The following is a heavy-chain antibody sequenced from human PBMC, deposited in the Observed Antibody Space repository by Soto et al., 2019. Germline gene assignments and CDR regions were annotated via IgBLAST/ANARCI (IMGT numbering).Heavy chain of an antibody. D-gene: IGHD2-2*01. CDR3: ARQYVCSSTSCLAGWFDP. CDR2: IYYSGST. Sequence: SETLSLTCTVSGGSISSSSYYWGWIRQPPGKGLEWIGSIYYSGSTYYNPSLKSRVTISVDTSKNQFSLKLSSVTAADTAVYYCARQYVCSSTSCLAGWFDPWGQGTLVTVSS. V-gene: IGHV4-39*01. CDR1: GGSISSSSYY. J-gene: IGHJ5*02.